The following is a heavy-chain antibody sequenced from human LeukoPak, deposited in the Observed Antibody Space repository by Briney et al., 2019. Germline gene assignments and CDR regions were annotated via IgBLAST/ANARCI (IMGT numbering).Heavy chain of an antibody. D-gene: IGHD3-22*01. CDR2: INASNGNT. J-gene: IGHJ4*02. V-gene: IGHV1-3*01. CDR3: ARPPKPTYYYDSSGYYFDY. CDR1: GYTFTSYA. Sequence: ASVKVSCKASGYTFTSYAMHWVRQAPGQRLEWMGWINASNGNTKYSQKFQGRVTITRDTSASTAYMELSSLRSEDTAVYYCARPPKPTYYYDSSGYYFDYWGQGTLVTVSS.